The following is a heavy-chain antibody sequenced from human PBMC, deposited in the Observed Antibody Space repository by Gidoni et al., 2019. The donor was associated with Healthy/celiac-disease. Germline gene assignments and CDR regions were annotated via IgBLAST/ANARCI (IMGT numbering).Heavy chain of an antibody. CDR2: IYYSGST. V-gene: IGHV4-39*07. CDR3: ARDMSGRFGGVTAPDL. J-gene: IGHJ5*02. CDR1: GGSISSSSYY. D-gene: IGHD3-16*01. Sequence: QLQLQESGPGLVKPSETLSLTCTVSGGSISSSSYYWGWIRQPPGKGLEWIGSIYYSGSTYYNPSLKSRVTISVDTSKNQFSLKLSSVTAADTAVYYCARDMSGRFGGVTAPDLWGQGTLVTVSS.